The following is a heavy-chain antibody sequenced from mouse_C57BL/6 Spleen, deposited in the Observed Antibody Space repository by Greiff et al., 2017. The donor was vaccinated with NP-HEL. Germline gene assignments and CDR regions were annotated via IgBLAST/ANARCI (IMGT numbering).Heavy chain of an antibody. Sequence: QVQLQQPGAELVMPGASVKLSCKASGYTFTSYWMHWVKQRPGQGLEWIGEIDPSDSYTNYNQKFKGKSTLTVDKSSSTAYMQLSSLTSEDSAVYYGGRLWGYEYYFDYWGQGTTLTVSS. J-gene: IGHJ2*01. CDR2: IDPSDSYT. CDR3: GRLWGYEYYFDY. V-gene: IGHV1-69*01. D-gene: IGHD2-2*01. CDR1: GYTFTSYW.